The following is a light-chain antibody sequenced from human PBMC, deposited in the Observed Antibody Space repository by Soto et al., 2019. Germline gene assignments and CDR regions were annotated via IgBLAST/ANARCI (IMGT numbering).Light chain of an antibody. CDR1: SSDVGGYNY. CDR2: EVN. Sequence: QSALTQPPSASGSPGQSVALSCTGTSSDVGGYNYVSWYQQHPGKAPKLMIYEVNTQPSGVPDRFSGSKSGNTASLTVSGLQSEDEADYYCSSYAGSSNVFGTGTKLTVL. V-gene: IGLV2-8*01. CDR3: SSYAGSSNV. J-gene: IGLJ1*01.